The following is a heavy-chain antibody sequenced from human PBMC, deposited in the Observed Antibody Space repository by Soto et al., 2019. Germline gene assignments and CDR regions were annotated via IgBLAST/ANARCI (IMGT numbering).Heavy chain of an antibody. CDR1: GGTFSSYA. Sequence: QVQLVQSGAEVKKPGSSVKVSCKASGGTFSSYAISWVRQAPGQGLEWMGGIIPIFGTANYAQKFQGRVTITADESTSTAYMERSSLRSEDTAVYYCVRDGAYCSSTSCYAGFRTWGQGTLVTVSS. J-gene: IGHJ5*02. V-gene: IGHV1-69*01. CDR3: VRDGAYCSSTSCYAGFRT. CDR2: IIPIFGTA. D-gene: IGHD2-2*01.